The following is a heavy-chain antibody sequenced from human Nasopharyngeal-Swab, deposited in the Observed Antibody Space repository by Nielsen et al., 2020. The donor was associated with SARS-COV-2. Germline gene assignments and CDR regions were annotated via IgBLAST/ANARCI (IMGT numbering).Heavy chain of an antibody. CDR3: ARLPPNCGGDCYFDY. D-gene: IGHD2-21*02. Sequence: GESLKTSCRASGYSFNNNWIGWVRQIPGKGLEFMGIIYPSDSDTRYSPPFQGQVTISADKSITTAYLQWSSLKASDTAMYYCARLPPNCGGDCYFDYWGQGTPVTVSS. J-gene: IGHJ4*02. CDR2: IYPSDSDT. CDR1: GYSFNNNW. V-gene: IGHV5-51*01.